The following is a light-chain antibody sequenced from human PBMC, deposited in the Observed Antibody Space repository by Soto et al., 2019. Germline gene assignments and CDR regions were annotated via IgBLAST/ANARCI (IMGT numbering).Light chain of an antibody. CDR1: SSDVGGYNY. J-gene: IGLJ2*01. Sequence: QSALTQPASVSGSPGQSITISCSGTSSDVGGYNYVSWFQQYPGKAPKLLIYDVTNRPSGVSHRFSGSKSGNTASLTISGLQAEDEADYHCSSYTSSTLVVFGVGTKLTVL. CDR2: DVT. V-gene: IGLV2-14*01. CDR3: SSYTSSTLVV.